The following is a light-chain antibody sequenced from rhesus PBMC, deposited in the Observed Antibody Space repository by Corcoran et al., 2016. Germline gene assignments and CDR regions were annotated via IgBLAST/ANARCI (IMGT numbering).Light chain of an antibody. CDR3: MQSTKDRT. V-gene: IGKV2S2*01. Sequence: DIVMTQTPLSLPVTPGEPASISCRSSQSLLHSNGNTYLAWYLQKPGQSPRLLIYKVTNRESGVPDRFRGSGSGTDFTLKISRVEPEDVGAYYCMQSTKDRTFGQGTKVEIK. CDR1: QSLLHSNGNTY. CDR2: KVT. J-gene: IGKJ1*01.